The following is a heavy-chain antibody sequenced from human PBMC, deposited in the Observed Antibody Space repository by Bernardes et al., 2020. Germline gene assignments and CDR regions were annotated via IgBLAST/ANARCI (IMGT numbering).Heavy chain of an antibody. V-gene: IGHV3-20*04. CDR2: ISWNRSTA. Sequence: RGSLSLSCAASGYTFTFDDYGMSWLPLAPGKGLEWVSGISWNRSTAGSADSVKGRFTISRDNAKNTLYLQMKSLRVEDTALYYCARDWGDYAGSRKFSPYGMDVWGQGTTVTVTS. J-gene: IGHJ6*02. D-gene: IGHD4-17*01. CDR3: ARDWGDYAGSRKFSPYGMDV. CDR1: GYTFTFDDYG.